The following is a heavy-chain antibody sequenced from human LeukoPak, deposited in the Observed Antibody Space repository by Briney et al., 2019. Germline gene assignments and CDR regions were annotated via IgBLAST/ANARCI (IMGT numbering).Heavy chain of an antibody. J-gene: IGHJ6*03. CDR1: GFTFDDYG. CDR3: AREGGSGSRYGWGYYYMDV. CDR2: INWNGGST. V-gene: IGHV3-20*04. D-gene: IGHD3-10*01. Sequence: PGGSLRLSCAASGFTFDDYGVSWVRQAPGKGLEWVSGINWNGGSTGYADSVKGRFTISRDNAKNSLYLQMNSLRAEDTALYYCAREGGSGSRYGWGYYYMDVWGKGTTVTVSS.